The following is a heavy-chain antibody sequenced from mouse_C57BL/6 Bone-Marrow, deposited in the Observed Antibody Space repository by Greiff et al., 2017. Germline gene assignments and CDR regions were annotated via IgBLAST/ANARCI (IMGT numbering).Heavy chain of an antibody. CDR2: IFPGSGST. CDR1: GYTFTDYY. J-gene: IGHJ3*01. Sequence: VQVVESGPELVKPGASVKISCKASGYTFTDYYINWVKQRPGQGLEWIGWIFPGSGSTYYNEKFKGKATLTVDKSSSTAYMLLSSLTSEDSAVYFCARKLDYGSSYGLWFAYWGQGTLVTVSA. CDR3: ARKLDYGSSYGLWFAY. D-gene: IGHD1-1*01. V-gene: IGHV1-75*01.